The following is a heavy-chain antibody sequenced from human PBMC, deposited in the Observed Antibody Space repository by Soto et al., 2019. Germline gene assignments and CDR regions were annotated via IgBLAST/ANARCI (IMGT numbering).Heavy chain of an antibody. CDR3: ARSSSYDILTGRTDAFDI. V-gene: IGHV1-3*05. Sequence: QVQLVQSGAEEKKPGASVKVSCKASGYTFTSYAMHWVRQAPGQRLEWMGWINAGNGNTKYSQKFQGRVTITRDTSASTAYMELSSLRSEDTAVYYCARSSSYDILTGRTDAFDIWGQGTMVTVSS. CDR2: INAGNGNT. D-gene: IGHD3-9*01. J-gene: IGHJ3*02. CDR1: GYTFTSYA.